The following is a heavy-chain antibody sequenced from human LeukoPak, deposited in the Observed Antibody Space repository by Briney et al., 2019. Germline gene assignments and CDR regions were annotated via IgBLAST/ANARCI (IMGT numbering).Heavy chain of an antibody. CDR3: ARVETIQLWLELPDY. Sequence: PGGSLRLSCAASGFTFSSYWMSWVRQAPGKGLEWVANIKQDGSEKYYVDSVKGRFTISRDNAKNSLYLQMNSLRAEDTAVYYCARVETIQLWLELPDYWGQGTLVTVSS. CDR2: IKQDGSEK. D-gene: IGHD5-18*01. V-gene: IGHV3-7*01. CDR1: GFTFSSYW. J-gene: IGHJ4*02.